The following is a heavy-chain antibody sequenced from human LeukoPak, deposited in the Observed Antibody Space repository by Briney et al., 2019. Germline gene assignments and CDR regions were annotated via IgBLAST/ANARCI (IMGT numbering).Heavy chain of an antibody. Sequence: SETLSLTCTVSGGSLNNYYWSWIRQPAGKGLEFIGRMYTTGSSTYNPSLESRVTLSLDTSKNQFSLKLTSVTAADTAVYYCARGQTVGAPSLAYWGRGTLITVSS. CDR3: ARGQTVGAPSLAY. CDR1: GGSLNNYY. CDR2: MYTTGSS. V-gene: IGHV4-4*07. D-gene: IGHD1-26*01. J-gene: IGHJ4*02.